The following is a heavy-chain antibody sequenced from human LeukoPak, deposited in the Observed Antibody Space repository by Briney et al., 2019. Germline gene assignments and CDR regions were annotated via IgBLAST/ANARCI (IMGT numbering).Heavy chain of an antibody. J-gene: IGHJ4*02. CDR3: ARAPSHDYGDYLRY. CDR2: IWYDGSNK. CDR1: GFTFSSYG. V-gene: IGHV3-33*01. Sequence: GGSLRLSCAASGFTFSSYGMHWVRQAPGKGLEWVAVIWYDGSNKYYADSVKGRFTISRDNSKNTLYLQMNSLRAEDTAVYYCARAPSHDYGDYLRYWGQGTLVTVSS. D-gene: IGHD4-17*01.